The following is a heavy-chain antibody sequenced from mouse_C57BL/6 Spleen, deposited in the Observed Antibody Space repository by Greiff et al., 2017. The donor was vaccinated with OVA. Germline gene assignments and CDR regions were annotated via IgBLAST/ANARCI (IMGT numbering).Heavy chain of an antibody. Sequence: EVKVVESGPGLAKPSQTLSLTCSVTGYSITSDYWNWIRKFPGNKLEYMGYISYSGSTYYNPSLKSRISITRDTSKNQYYLQLNSVTTEDTATYYCARGIYYDYHWYFDVWGTGTTVTVSS. CDR1: GYSITSDY. J-gene: IGHJ1*03. CDR3: ARGIYYDYHWYFDV. V-gene: IGHV3-8*01. CDR2: ISYSGST. D-gene: IGHD2-4*01.